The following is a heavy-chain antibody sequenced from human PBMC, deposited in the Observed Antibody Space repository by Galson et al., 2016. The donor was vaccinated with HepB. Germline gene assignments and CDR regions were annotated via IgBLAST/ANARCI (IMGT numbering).Heavy chain of an antibody. CDR1: GGSISDSYYY. CDR3: ARQWGGYCSRGNCYPIDY. D-gene: IGHD2-15*01. V-gene: IGHV4-39*01. J-gene: IGHJ4*02. CDR2: IYYSGSS. Sequence: ETLSLTCSVSGGSISDSYYYWGWIRQPPGKGLEWLGSIYYSGSSDYTPSLNSRVTISVDTSKNQFSLKLTSVTAADTAVYYCARQWGGYCSRGNCYPIDYWGQGTLVTVSS.